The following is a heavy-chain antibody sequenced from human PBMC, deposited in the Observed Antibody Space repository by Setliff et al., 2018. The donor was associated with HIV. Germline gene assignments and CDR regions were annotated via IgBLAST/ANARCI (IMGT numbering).Heavy chain of an antibody. CDR3: TRRGADSYYPRPLDV. J-gene: IGHJ6*04. CDR1: GGSTSSYY. V-gene: IGHV4-59*01. Sequence: PSETLSLTCTVSGGSTSSYYWSWIRQPPGKGLEWIGYIYYSGSTNYNTSLKSRVTISVDTSKNQFSLRLNSVTAADTAIYYCTRRGADSYYPRPLDVWGKGTTVTVSS. CDR2: IYYSGST. D-gene: IGHD3-10*01.